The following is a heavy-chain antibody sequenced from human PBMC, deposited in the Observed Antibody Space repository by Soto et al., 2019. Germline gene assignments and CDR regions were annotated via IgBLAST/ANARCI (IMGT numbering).Heavy chain of an antibody. CDR1: GGSISSSSYY. V-gene: IGHV4-39*02. CDR3: ARDASSSWSYYYYYGMDV. Sequence: PSETLSLTCTVSGGSISSSSYYWGWIRQPPGKGLEWIGSIYYSGSTYYKPSLKSRVTISVDTSKNQFSLKLSSVTAADTAVYYCARDASSSWSYYYYYGMDVWGQGTTVTVSS. D-gene: IGHD6-13*01. CDR2: IYYSGST. J-gene: IGHJ6*02.